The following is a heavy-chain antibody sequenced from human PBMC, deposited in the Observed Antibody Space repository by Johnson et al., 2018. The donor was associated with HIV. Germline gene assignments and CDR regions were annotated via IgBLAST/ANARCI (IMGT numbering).Heavy chain of an antibody. J-gene: IGHJ3*02. CDR1: GFTFSSYD. V-gene: IGHV3-30*18. D-gene: IGHD1-26*01. CDR2: ISYDGSNK. Sequence: QVQLVESGGGVVQPGRSLRLSCAASGFTFSSYDMHWVRQAPGKGLEWVAVISYDGSNKYYADSVKGRFTISRDNSKNTLYLQMNSLRVEDTAVYYCAKSGYSGSYDRMGAFDIWGQGTMVTVSS. CDR3: AKSGYSGSYDRMGAFDI.